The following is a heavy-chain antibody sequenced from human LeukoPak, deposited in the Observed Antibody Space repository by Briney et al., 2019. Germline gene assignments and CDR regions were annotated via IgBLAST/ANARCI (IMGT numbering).Heavy chain of an antibody. CDR2: ISSSGSTI. J-gene: IGHJ5*02. D-gene: IGHD2-2*01. CDR3: ARGPLHVVVPAATWFDP. V-gene: IGHV3-48*03. Sequence: GGSLRLSCAASGFTFSTYEMNWVRQAPGRGLEWVSYISSSGSTIYYADSVKGRFTISRDNAKNSLYLQMNSLRAEDTAVYYCARGPLHVVVPAATWFDPWGQGILVTVSS. CDR1: GFTFSTYE.